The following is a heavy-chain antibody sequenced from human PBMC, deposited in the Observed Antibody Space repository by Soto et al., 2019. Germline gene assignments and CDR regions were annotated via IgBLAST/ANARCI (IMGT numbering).Heavy chain of an antibody. CDR3: ARGHGHGGSSFDF. Sequence: QVQLQESGPGLVKPSETLSLTCTVSGGSTHSYYWAWIRQPPGKGLEWMGYVYYNGDTNYNPSLKSRVTISVDASKNQFSLKLTSVTHADTAVYYCARGHGHGGSSFDFWCQGTLVTVSS. V-gene: IGHV4-59*01. D-gene: IGHD2-15*01. J-gene: IGHJ4*02. CDR1: GGSTHSYY. CDR2: VYYNGDT.